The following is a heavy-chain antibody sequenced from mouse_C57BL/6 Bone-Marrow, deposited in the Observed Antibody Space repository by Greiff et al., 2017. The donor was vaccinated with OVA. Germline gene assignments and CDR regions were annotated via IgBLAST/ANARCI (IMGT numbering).Heavy chain of an antibody. CDR1: GYAFTTYF. CDR2: INPGSGGT. J-gene: IGHJ2*01. CDR3: ARGIYYDYDGGY. Sequence: QVQLQQSGAELVRPGTSVKVSCKASGYAFTTYFIEWVKQRPGQGLEWIGVINPGSGGTFYNEKFKGKATLTADKSSSTAHMQLRSLTSADYAVDVCARGIYYDYDGGYWGQGTTLTVSS. V-gene: IGHV1-54*01. D-gene: IGHD2-4*01.